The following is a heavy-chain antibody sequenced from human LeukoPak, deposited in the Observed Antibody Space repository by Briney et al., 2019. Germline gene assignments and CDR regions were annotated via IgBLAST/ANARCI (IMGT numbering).Heavy chain of an antibody. CDR1: GYSFTSYW. J-gene: IGHJ3*02. D-gene: IGHD6-13*01. CDR2: IYPGDSDT. V-gene: IGHV5-51*01. CDR3: AVTPMQQLVLGDDASDI. Sequence: GESLKISCKGSGYSFTSYWIGWVRQMPGKGLEWMGIIYPGDSDTRYSPSFQGQVTISADKSISTAYLQWSSLKASDTAMYYCAVTPMQQLVLGDDASDIWGQGTMVTVSS.